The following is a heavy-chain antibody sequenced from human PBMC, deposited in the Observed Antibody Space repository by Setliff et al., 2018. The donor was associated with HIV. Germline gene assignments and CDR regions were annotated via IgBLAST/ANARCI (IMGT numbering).Heavy chain of an antibody. D-gene: IGHD5-12*01. Sequence: PGGSLRLSCAASGFVFTDHSFHRVRQAPGEGLEWVAKIKQDGSEKYYVDSVKGRFTISRDNAKNSLYLQMNSLRAEDTAMYYCARDWRSGYDLNFDYWGQGTLVTVSS. V-gene: IGHV3-7*01. CDR3: ARDWRSGYDLNFDY. CDR1: GFVFTDHS. CDR2: IKQDGSEK. J-gene: IGHJ4*02.